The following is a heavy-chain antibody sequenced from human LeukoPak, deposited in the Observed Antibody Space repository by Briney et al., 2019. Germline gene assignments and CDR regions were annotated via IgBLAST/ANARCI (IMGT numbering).Heavy chain of an antibody. CDR3: ARVAAAGLTRWFDP. V-gene: IGHV3-30*04. CDR1: TFTFNNYA. D-gene: IGHD6-13*01. J-gene: IGHJ5*02. Sequence: GGSLRLSCAASTFTFNNYAMHWVRQAPGKGLEWVAVILYDGTMKYYGDSVKGRFTISRDNSNNMLYLQMNSLRAEDTAVYYCARVAAAGLTRWFDPWGQGTLVTVSS. CDR2: ILYDGTMK.